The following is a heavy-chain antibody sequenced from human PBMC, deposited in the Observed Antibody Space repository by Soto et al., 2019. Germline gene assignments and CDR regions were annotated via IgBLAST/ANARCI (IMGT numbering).Heavy chain of an antibody. J-gene: IGHJ4*02. CDR1: GGSFSGYY. CDR3: ARGHTTYYYDSSGPLSS. Sequence: ETLSLTCAVYGGSFSGYYWSWIRQPPGKGLEWIGEINHSGSTNYNPSLKSRVTISVDTSKNQFSLKLSSVTAADTAVYYCARGHTTYYYDSSGPLSSWSQGTLVTVSS. V-gene: IGHV4-34*01. CDR2: INHSGST. D-gene: IGHD3-22*01.